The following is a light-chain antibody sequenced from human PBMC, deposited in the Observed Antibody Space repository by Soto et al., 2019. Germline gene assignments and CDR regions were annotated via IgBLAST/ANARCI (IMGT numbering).Light chain of an antibody. CDR3: SSYAGSNGVV. CDR2: EVS. J-gene: IGLJ2*01. V-gene: IGLV2-8*01. CDR1: SSDVGGYNY. Sequence: QSVLTQPPSASGSPGQSVTISCTGTSSDVGGYNYVSWYQQHPGKAPKLMIYEVSKRPSGVPDRFSGSKSGNTASLTVSGLQDEDEADYYCSSYAGSNGVVFGGGTKLTVL.